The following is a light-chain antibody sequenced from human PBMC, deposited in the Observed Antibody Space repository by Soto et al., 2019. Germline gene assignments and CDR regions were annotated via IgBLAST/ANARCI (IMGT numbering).Light chain of an antibody. CDR3: ASYAGSRTYV. CDR2: EVT. CDR1: SDIGNYNL. Sequence: QSVLTQPASVSGSPGQSVTISCSGSDIGNYNLVSWYQHLPGRAPKRLIFEVTMRPSGISDRFSGSKSASTASLTISGLQAEDEGDYYCASYAGSRTYVFGSGTKVTVL. J-gene: IGLJ1*01. V-gene: IGLV2-23*02.